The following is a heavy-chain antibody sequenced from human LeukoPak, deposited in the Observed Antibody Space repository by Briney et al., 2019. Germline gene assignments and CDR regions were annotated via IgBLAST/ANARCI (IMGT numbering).Heavy chain of an antibody. J-gene: IGHJ3*02. CDR2: ISAYNGNT. V-gene: IGHV1-18*01. CDR3: ARDTLNYYASSGHDAFDI. Sequence: ASVKVSCKASGYTFTSYGISWVRQAPGQGLEWMGWISAYNGNTNYAQKLQGRVTMATDTSTSTAYMELRSLRSDDTAVYYCARDTLNYYASSGHDAFDIWGQGTMVTVSS. CDR1: GYTFTSYG. D-gene: IGHD3-22*01.